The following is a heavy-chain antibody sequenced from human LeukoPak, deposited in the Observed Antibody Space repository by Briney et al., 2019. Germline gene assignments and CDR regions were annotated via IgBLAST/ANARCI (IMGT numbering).Heavy chain of an antibody. CDR3: VRDRTVTAFDY. Sequence: GGSLRLSCAASGFTFSSYGMHWVRQAPGKGLEWVAVISYDGSNKYYADSVKGRFTISRDNSKNTMYLQMDSLRSEDTAVYYCVRDRTVTAFDYWGQGTLVTVSS. CDR2: ISYDGSNK. J-gene: IGHJ4*02. V-gene: IGHV3-30*03. CDR1: GFTFSSYG. D-gene: IGHD2-21*02.